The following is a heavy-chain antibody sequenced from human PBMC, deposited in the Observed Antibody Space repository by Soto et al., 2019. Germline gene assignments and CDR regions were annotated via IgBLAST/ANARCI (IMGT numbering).Heavy chain of an antibody. V-gene: IGHV1-69*01. CDR1: GGTFSSYA. Sequence: QVQLVQSGAEVKKPGSSVKVSCKASGGTFSSYAISWVRQAPGQGLEWMGGIIPIFGTANYAQKFQGRVTITADESPSKAYMELSSLRSEDTAVYYCARYYYDSSGYPPKGMDVWGQGTTVTVSS. D-gene: IGHD3-22*01. CDR2: IIPIFGTA. CDR3: ARYYYDSSGYPPKGMDV. J-gene: IGHJ6*02.